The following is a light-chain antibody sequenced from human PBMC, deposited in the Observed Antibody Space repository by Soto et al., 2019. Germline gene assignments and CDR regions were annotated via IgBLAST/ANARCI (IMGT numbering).Light chain of an antibody. Sequence: DIQMTQSPSSLSASVGERVTITCQASQDISNYLTWYQQKPGKDPKLLIYDASNLATGVPSRFSGSGSGTDFTFTISSLQPEDIATYYCQQYDNLPLTFGGGTQVDIK. V-gene: IGKV1-33*01. J-gene: IGKJ4*01. CDR3: QQYDNLPLT. CDR1: QDISNY. CDR2: DAS.